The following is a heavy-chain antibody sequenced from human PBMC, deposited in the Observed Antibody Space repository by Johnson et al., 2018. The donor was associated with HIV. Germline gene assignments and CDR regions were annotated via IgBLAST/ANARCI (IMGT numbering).Heavy chain of an antibody. J-gene: IGHJ3*02. CDR3: SREVYQMTAFDI. D-gene: IGHD2-2*01. CDR1: GFTFSSYW. Sequence: VQLVESGGGVVQPGRSLRLSCAASGFTFSSYWMSWVRQAPGKGLEWVGHIKSKTDGGATDYPAPVKDRFTISRDDSKNTLYLQINSLKTDDTGVYYCSREVYQMTAFDIWGQGTVVTVSS. CDR2: IKSKTDGGAT. V-gene: IGHV3-15*01.